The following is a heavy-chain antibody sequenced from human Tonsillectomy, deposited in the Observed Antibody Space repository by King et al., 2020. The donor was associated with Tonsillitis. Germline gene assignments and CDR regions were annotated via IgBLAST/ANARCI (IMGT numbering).Heavy chain of an antibody. V-gene: IGHV3-74*01. D-gene: IGHD4-11*01. Sequence: VQLVESGGGLVQPGGSLRLSCAASGFTFSSYWMHLVRQAPGKGLVWVSRINSDGSSTSYADSVKGRFTISRDNAKNTLYLQMNSLRAEDTAVYYCARSDYSKDAFDIWGQGTMVTVSS. J-gene: IGHJ3*02. CDR1: GFTFSSYW. CDR3: ARSDYSKDAFDI. CDR2: INSDGSST.